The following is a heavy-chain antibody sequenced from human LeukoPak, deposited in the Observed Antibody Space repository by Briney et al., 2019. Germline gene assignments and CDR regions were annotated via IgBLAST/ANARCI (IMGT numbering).Heavy chain of an antibody. J-gene: IGHJ4*02. D-gene: IGHD3-3*01. Sequence: SETLSLTCTVSGGSVSSGSNYWSWIRQPPVKGLEWIGYIYYSGSTNYNPSLKSRVTISVDTSKNQFSLKLSSVTAADTAVYYCASGRWYFDYWGQGTLVTVSS. CDR2: IYYSGST. CDR3: ASGRWYFDY. V-gene: IGHV4-61*01. CDR1: GGSVSSGSNY.